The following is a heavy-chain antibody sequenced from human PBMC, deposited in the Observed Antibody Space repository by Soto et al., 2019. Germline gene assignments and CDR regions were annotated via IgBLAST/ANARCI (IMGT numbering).Heavy chain of an antibody. V-gene: IGHV4-59*08. CDR1: GGSIRSHN. J-gene: IGHJ6*03. Sequence: QVQLQESGPGLVKPSETLSLTCSVPGGSIRSHNWSWIRQPPGKGLEWIGCMYYSGMTEYNPSLKSRVTISADTSNNQVSLKLSSVTAADTAVYYCARHLFDSWKGYPYYYYMDVWGKGTAVTVSS. CDR2: MYYSGMT. D-gene: IGHD3-3*01. CDR3: ARHLFDSWKGYPYYYYMDV.